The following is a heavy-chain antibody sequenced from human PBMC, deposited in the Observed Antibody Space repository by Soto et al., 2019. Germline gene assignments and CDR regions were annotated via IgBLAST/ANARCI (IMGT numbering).Heavy chain of an antibody. CDR3: ATLTAPTDY. CDR1: GCTFISYA. D-gene: IGHD2-21*02. Sequence: GGSLRLSCAASGCTFISYAMSWVRQAPGKGPEWLSYISSDESTVFYADSVKGRFTTSRDNAQNSVYLQMNSLRAEDTAVYYCATLTAPTDYWGQGSLVTVSS. CDR2: ISSDESTV. J-gene: IGHJ4*02. V-gene: IGHV3-48*04.